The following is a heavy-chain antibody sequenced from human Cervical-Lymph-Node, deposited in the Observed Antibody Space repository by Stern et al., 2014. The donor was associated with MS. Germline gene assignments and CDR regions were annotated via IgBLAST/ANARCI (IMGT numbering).Heavy chain of an antibody. Sequence: QLQLQESGPGLVKPSQTLSLTCSVSGASISNGGYYWNWIRQHPGKGLEWIGYIYYTGSTYYNPSLKSRVLISVDTSKNHFSLRLSSVTAADTAVYYCARSQLTVAAAPGYWGQGTLVTVSS. CDR2: IYYTGST. CDR1: GASISNGGYY. V-gene: IGHV4-31*03. CDR3: ARSQLTVAAAPGY. D-gene: IGHD6-13*01. J-gene: IGHJ4*02.